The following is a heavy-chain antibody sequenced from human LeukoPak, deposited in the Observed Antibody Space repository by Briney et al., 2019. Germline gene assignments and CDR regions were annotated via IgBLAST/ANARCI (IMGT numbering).Heavy chain of an antibody. V-gene: IGHV4-34*01. J-gene: IGHJ5*02. CDR3: AMDYGDYNNWFDP. Sequence: PSETLSLTCAVYGGSFSGYYWSWIRQPPGKGLEWIGEINHSGSTNYNPSLKSRVTISVDTSKNQFSLKLSSVTAADTAVYYCAMDYGDYNNWFDPWGQGTLVTVPS. CDR1: GGSFSGYY. CDR2: INHSGST. D-gene: IGHD4-17*01.